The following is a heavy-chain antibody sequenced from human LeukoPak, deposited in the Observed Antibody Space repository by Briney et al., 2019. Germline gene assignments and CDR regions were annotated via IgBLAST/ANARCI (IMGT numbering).Heavy chain of an antibody. CDR3: ARIDSGSYSYAFDI. CDR1: GDTVSSNSAA. J-gene: IGHJ3*02. V-gene: IGHV6-1*01. D-gene: IGHD1-26*01. Sequence: SQTLSLTCAISGDTVSSNSAASNWIRQSPSRCLEWLGRTYYMSKWYNGYAVSVKSRITINPDTTKNQFSLQLNSVTPEDTAVYYCARIDSGSYSYAFDIWGQGTMVTVSS. CDR2: TYYMSKWYN.